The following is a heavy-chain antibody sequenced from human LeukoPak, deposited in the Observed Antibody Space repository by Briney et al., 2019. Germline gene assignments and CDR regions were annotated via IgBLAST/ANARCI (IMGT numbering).Heavy chain of an antibody. J-gene: IGHJ4*02. Sequence: GSLRLSCAASGFTFSIYAMSWVRQAPGKGLEWVSDITGSGGSTYYADSVKGRFTISRDNSKNTLCLHMNSLRAEDTAVYYCARLDYYGSSGYFGPDYWGQGTLVTVSS. CDR1: GFTFSIYA. CDR3: ARLDYYGSSGYFGPDY. D-gene: IGHD3-22*01. V-gene: IGHV3-23*01. CDR2: ITGSGGST.